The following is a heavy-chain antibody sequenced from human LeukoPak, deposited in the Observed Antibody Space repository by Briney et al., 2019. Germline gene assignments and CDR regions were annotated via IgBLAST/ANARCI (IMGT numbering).Heavy chain of an antibody. D-gene: IGHD6-19*01. J-gene: IGHJ3*02. Sequence: SVKVSCKASGFTFTSSAMQWVRQARGQRLEWIGWIVVGSGNTNYAQKFQERVTITRDMSTSTAYMELSSLRSEDTAVYYCAALDPKGKSAAGLVDIWGQGTMVTVSS. CDR1: GFTFTSSA. CDR2: IVVGSGNT. CDR3: AALDPKGKSAAGLVDI. V-gene: IGHV1-58*02.